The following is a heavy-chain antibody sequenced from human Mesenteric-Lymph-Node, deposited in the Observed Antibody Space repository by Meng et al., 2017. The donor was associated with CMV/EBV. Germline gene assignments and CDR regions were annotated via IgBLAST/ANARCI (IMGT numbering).Heavy chain of an antibody. D-gene: IGHD3-10*01. J-gene: IGHJ4*02. CDR2: IIPIFGTA. CDR1: GYTFTGYY. CDR3: ARAHYYGSGSYYVY. V-gene: IGHV1-69*05. Sequence: SVKVSCKASGYTFTGYYMHWVRQAPGQGLEWMGGIIPIFGTANYAQKFQGRVTITTDESTSTAYMELRSLRSDDTAVYYCARAHYYGSGSYYVYWGQGTLVTVSS.